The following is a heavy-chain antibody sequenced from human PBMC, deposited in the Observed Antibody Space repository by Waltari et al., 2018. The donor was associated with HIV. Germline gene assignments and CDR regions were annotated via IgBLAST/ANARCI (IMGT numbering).Heavy chain of an antibody. V-gene: IGHV1-69*01. Sequence: QVQLVQSGAEVKKPGSSVKVSCKASGGTFSSYAISWVRQAPGQGLAWMGGIIPIFGTANYAQKFQGRVTITADESTSTAYMELSSLRSEDTAVYYCARSTYYYDSSGYYGQEKENDYWGQGTLVTVSS. J-gene: IGHJ4*02. CDR2: IIPIFGTA. CDR1: GGTFSSYA. D-gene: IGHD3-22*01. CDR3: ARSTYYYDSSGYYGQEKENDY.